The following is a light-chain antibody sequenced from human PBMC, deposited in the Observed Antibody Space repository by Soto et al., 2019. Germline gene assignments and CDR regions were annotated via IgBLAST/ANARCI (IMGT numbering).Light chain of an antibody. CDR3: HQYYKWPLT. CDR1: QSAISN. CDR2: DAS. J-gene: IGKJ4*01. V-gene: IGKV3-15*01. Sequence: VLTQAPATLAVSRGERVTLSCRASQSAISNLAWYQQKPGQTPRLLIYDASTRATDIPARFSGSGSGTDFTLTISSLLSEDFAVYYCHQYYKWPLTFGGGTKVDIK.